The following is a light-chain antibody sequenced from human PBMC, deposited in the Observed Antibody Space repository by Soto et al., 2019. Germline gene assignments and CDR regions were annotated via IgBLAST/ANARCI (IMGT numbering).Light chain of an antibody. V-gene: IGKV1-27*01. Sequence: DIQMTQSPPSLSASVGDRVTITCRASQGIGNSLAWYQQKPWTVPKLLIYSASTLQSGVPSRFSGSGSGTDFTLTISSLQPEDVAAYYFQKYNTVPATFGQGTRLE. CDR2: SAS. CDR1: QGIGNS. CDR3: QKYNTVPAT. J-gene: IGKJ5*01.